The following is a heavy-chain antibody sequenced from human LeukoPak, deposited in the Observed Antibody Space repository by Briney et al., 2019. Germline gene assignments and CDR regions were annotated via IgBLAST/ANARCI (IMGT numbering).Heavy chain of an antibody. D-gene: IGHD5-18*01. CDR2: IYSGGST. J-gene: IGHJ4*02. CDR3: ARGGYSYGSDY. CDR1: GFTVSNNY. V-gene: IGHV3-53*01. Sequence: GGSLRLSCAASGFTVSNNYMSWVRQAPGKGLEWVSAIYSGGSTYYADSVRGRFTISRDNSKNTLFLHMNSLRAEDTAVYYCARGGYSYGSDYWGQGTLVTVSS.